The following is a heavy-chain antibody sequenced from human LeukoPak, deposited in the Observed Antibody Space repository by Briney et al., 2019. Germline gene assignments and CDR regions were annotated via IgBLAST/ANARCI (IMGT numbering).Heavy chain of an antibody. V-gene: IGHV4-38-2*02. CDR2: IFHSGAT. D-gene: IGHD6-19*01. CDR1: GYSMSSGYF. J-gene: IGHJ4*02. Sequence: PSKTLSLTCSVSGYSMSSGYFWGWIRQPPGKGLEWIGCIFHSGATYYNPSLKSRVTLSVDTSKNQFSLNLNSVTAADTAVYYCVTERERQWLYWGQGTLVTVSS. CDR3: VTERERQWLY.